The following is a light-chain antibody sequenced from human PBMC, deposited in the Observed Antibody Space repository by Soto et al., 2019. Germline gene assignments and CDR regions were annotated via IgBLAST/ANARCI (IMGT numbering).Light chain of an antibody. V-gene: IGKV3D-15*01. J-gene: IGKJ1*01. CDR1: QSVSRN. CDR2: RAS. Sequence: EVGSSQSPATLYLTQGERATLSCRASQSVSRNLAWYQQKPGQAPRLLIYRASTRATGIPARFSGSGSGTDFSLSISSLQPEDFAVYYCQQYNNWPRTFAHGTIVDI. CDR3: QQYNNWPRT.